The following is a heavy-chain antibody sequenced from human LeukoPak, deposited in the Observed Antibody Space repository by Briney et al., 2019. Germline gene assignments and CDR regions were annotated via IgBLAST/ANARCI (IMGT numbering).Heavy chain of an antibody. V-gene: IGHV3-30-3*01. CDR3: ARGLSGSSTYLDS. J-gene: IGHJ4*02. Sequence: GGSLRLSCAASGFTFSSYAMHWVRQAPGKGLEWVAVISYDGSNKYYADSVKGRFTISRDNSKNTLYLQMNSLRAEDTAVYYCARGLSGSSTYLDSWGQGTLVTVSP. D-gene: IGHD2/OR15-2a*01. CDR2: ISYDGSNK. CDR1: GFTFSSYA.